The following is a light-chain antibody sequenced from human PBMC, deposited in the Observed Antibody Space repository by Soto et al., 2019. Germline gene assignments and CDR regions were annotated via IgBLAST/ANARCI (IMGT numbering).Light chain of an antibody. J-gene: IGLJ1*01. CDR2: RDN. V-gene: IGLV1-47*01. CDR3: ATCDDSLSASYV. Sequence: QSVLTQPPSASGTPGQRVTISCSGSSSNIGSNSVYWYQQLPGTAPKLLIHRDNQRPSGVPDRFSGSKSGTSASLAISGLRSEDEADYYCATCDDSLSASYVFGTGSKVTVL. CDR1: SSNIGSNS.